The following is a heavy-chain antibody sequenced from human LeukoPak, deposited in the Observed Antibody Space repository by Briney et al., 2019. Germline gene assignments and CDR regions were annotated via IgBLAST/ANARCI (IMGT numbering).Heavy chain of an antibody. J-gene: IGHJ4*02. V-gene: IGHV4-4*02. Sequence: VALRLSCAASGFTFSNAWMSWVRQAPGKGLEWIGEIYHSGSTNYNPSLKSRVTISVDKSKNQFSLKLSSVTAADTAVYYCARVESSSSGAADYWGQGTLVTVSS. CDR1: GFTFSNAW. D-gene: IGHD6-6*01. CDR2: IYHSGST. CDR3: ARVESSSSGAADY.